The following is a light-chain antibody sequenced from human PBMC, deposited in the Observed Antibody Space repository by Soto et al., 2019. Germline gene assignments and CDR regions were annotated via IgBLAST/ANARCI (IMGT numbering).Light chain of an antibody. CDR1: QNIYNY. CDR3: QQTHSTPVT. Sequence: DIQMTQSPSSLSASVGERVTVTFRTSQNIYNYLNWYQQKPGKAPKLLIYAASSVQSGVPLRFSGSGSGTDFTLTISSLQPEDFATYYCQQTHSTPVTFGQGTRLEIK. J-gene: IGKJ5*01. CDR2: AAS. V-gene: IGKV1-39*01.